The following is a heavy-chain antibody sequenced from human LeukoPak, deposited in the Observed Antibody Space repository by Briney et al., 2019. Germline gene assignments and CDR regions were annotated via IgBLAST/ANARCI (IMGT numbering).Heavy chain of an antibody. CDR3: ARQLGYCGGGGCPDFGFDH. V-gene: IGHV5-51*01. CDR1: GYTFTTYY. D-gene: IGHD2-15*01. J-gene: IGHJ4*02. Sequence: GESLKISCKGSGYTFTTYYIGWVRQMPGKGLEWMGIIYPGDSDARYSPSFQGQVTISVDKSISTAYLQWNSLEASDTAMYYCARQLGYCGGGGCPDFGFDHWGQGTQVTVSS. CDR2: IYPGDSDA.